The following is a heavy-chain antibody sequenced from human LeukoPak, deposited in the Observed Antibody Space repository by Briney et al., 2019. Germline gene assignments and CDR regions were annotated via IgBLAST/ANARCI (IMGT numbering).Heavy chain of an antibody. D-gene: IGHD3-16*02. J-gene: IGHJ4*02. CDR3: AKDTVPYHDYVWGTYRYPSFDY. V-gene: IGHV3-30*18. CDR1: GFTFSSHG. Sequence: GGSLRLSCAASGFTFSSHGMHWVRQAPGKGLEWVAVISYDGSNKHHADSVKGRFTISRDNSKNTLDLQMNSLRAEDTAVYYCAKDTVPYHDYVWGTYRYPSFDYWGQGTLVTVST. CDR2: ISYDGSNK.